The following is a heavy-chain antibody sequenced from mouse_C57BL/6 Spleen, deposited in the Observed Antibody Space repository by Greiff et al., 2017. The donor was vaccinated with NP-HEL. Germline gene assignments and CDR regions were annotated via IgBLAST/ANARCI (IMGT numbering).Heavy chain of an antibody. V-gene: IGHV1-52*01. J-gene: IGHJ4*01. CDR1: GYTFTSYW. CDR3: ARGGNLYAMDY. D-gene: IGHD2-1*01. CDR2: IDPSDSET. Sequence: QVQLQQPGAELVRPGSSVKLSCKASGYTFTSYWMHWVKQRPIQGLEWIGNIDPSDSETHYNQKFKDKDTLTVDKSSSTAYMQLHSLTSEDSAVYYCARGGNLYAMDYWGQGASVTVSS.